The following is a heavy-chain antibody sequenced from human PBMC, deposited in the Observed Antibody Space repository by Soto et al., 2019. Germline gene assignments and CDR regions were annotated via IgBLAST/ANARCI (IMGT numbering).Heavy chain of an antibody. CDR3: ARGDSGWAAFVY. CDR1: GLTFDAYT. V-gene: IGHV3-9*01. Sequence: EVQLVESGGKLIRPGRSLRLSCVASGLTFDAYTMHWVRQSPGKGLEWVSGLRWNSDYIGYADSVKGRFTVSRDNDQNSLYLQLNSLRAEDTAFYYCARGDSGWAAFVYWGQGTLVTVS. CDR2: LRWNSDYI. J-gene: IGHJ4*02. D-gene: IGHD6-19*01.